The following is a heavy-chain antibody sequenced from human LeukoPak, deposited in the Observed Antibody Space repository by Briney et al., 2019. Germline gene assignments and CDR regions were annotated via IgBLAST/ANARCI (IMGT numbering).Heavy chain of an antibody. CDR2: IYYSGTT. CDR3: ARYSYGGEDWFDP. J-gene: IGHJ5*02. D-gene: IGHD3-16*01. V-gene: IGHV4-39*01. Sequence: SETLSLTCTVSGDSVSSTRYSWGWIRQPPGKGLEWIGSIYYSGTTYYNPSLKSRVTILLDMSKNQFSLRLTSVTAADTAVYYCARYSYGGEDWFDPWGQGTLVTVSS. CDR1: GDSVSSTRYS.